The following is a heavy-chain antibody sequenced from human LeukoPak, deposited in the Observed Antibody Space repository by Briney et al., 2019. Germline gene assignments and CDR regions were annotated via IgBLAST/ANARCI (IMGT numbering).Heavy chain of an antibody. Sequence: SGASLQISCKGSGSIFTNYWIAWVRQLPGKGLEWMGAINPGGSHIRYSPSFQGQVTISTDKSISTAYLQWSSLKASDTAIYYCARKNPTALRNNWFDPWGQGTLVTVSS. J-gene: IGHJ5*02. CDR1: GSIFTNYW. V-gene: IGHV5-51*01. D-gene: IGHD5-18*01. CDR3: ARKNPTALRNNWFDP. CDR2: INPGGSHI.